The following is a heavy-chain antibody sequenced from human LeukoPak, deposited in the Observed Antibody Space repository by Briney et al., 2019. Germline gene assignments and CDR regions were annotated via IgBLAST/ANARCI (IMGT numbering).Heavy chain of an antibody. V-gene: IGHV4-39*01. D-gene: IGHD3-16*01. Sequence: PSETLSLTCTVSGGSISSSSYYWGWIRQPPGKGLEWIGTIYYSGSTHHNPPLQSRVTISEDSSKNQFSLRLTSVTAADTALYYCARHVESLGSGFPFDYWGQGTLVTVSS. CDR3: ARHVESLGSGFPFDY. CDR2: IYYSGST. CDR1: GGSISSSSYY. J-gene: IGHJ4*02.